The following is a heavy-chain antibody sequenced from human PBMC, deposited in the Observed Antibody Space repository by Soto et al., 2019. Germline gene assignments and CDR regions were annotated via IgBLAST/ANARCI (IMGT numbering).Heavy chain of an antibody. CDR1: GFTFSSYA. Sequence: GALRLSCAASGFTFSSYAMSWVRQAPGKGLEWVSAISVSGGSTYYADSVKGRFTTSRDNSKNTLYLQMNSLRAEDTAVYYCAKDGVSGSYYFYFDSWGQGALATVSS. J-gene: IGHJ4*02. D-gene: IGHD1-26*01. CDR3: AKDGVSGSYYFYFDS. CDR2: ISVSGGST. V-gene: IGHV3-23*01.